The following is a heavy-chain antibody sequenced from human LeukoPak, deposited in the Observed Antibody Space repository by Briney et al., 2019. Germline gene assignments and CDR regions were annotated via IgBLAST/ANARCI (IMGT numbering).Heavy chain of an antibody. Sequence: SQTLSLTCTVSGGSISSGSYYWSWIRQPAGKGLEWIGRIYTRGSTNYNPSLKSRVTISVDTSKNQFSLKLSSVTAADTAVYYCARGGIPTTDYFDYWGQGTLVTVSS. CDR1: GGSISSGSYY. CDR3: ARGGIPTTDYFDY. CDR2: IYTRGST. V-gene: IGHV4-61*02. J-gene: IGHJ4*02. D-gene: IGHD2/OR15-2a*01.